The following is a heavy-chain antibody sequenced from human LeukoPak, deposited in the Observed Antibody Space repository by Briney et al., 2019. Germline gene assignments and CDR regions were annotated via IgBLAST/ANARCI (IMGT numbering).Heavy chain of an antibody. J-gene: IGHJ4*02. CDR3: ARHLVAVPGFDH. V-gene: IGHV4-38-2*02. CDR1: GYSISSGYY. D-gene: IGHD6-19*01. Sequence: SETLSLTCTVSGYSISSGYYWGWIRQPPGKGLEWIGSIYHSGSTYYNPSLKSRVTISVDTSKNQFSLKLSSVTAADTAVYYCARHLVAVPGFDHWGQGTLVTVSS. CDR2: IYHSGST.